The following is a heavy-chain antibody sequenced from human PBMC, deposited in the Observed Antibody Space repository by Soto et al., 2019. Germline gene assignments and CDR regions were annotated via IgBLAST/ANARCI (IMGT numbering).Heavy chain of an antibody. V-gene: IGHV4-34*01. CDR1: GGSFSGYY. CDR3: ANISRSPRYCTGDRCLQAY. CDR2: INHSGST. Sequence: SETLSLTCAVYGGSFSGYYWSWIRQPPGKGLEGIGEINHSGSTYYNPSLKSRVTISVDTSKNQFSLKLNSVTAADTAISYCANISRSPRYCTGDRCLQAYWGQGTPVTVSS. D-gene: IGHD2-8*02. J-gene: IGHJ1*01.